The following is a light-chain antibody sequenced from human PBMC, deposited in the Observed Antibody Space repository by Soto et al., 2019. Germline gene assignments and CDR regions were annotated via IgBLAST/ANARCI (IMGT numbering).Light chain of an antibody. J-gene: IGLJ2*01. V-gene: IGLV2-8*01. CDR1: NSDVGGYNY. CDR3: SSYAGTNDFVV. CDR2: EVN. Sequence: QSALTQPPSASGSPGQSVTISCTGTNSDVGGYNYVSWYQHHPGKVPKLMIYEVNKRPSWVPDRFSGSKSGNTASLTVSGLQAEDEADYFCSSYAGTNDFVVFGGGTQLTVL.